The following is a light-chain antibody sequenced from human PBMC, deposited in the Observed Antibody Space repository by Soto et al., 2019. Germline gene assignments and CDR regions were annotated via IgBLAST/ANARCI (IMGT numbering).Light chain of an antibody. CDR3: QQYFKTPLT. CDR2: WAS. CDR1: KSVLFSHNNKNY. Sequence: DIVMTQFPDSLAVSLGERATINCKSSKSVLFSHNNKNYLAWYQQKPGQPPNLLLYWASTRESGVPARFSGSGSGTNFTLTISSLQAEDVAVYYCQQYFKTPLTFGGGTKVEI. J-gene: IGKJ4*01. V-gene: IGKV4-1*01.